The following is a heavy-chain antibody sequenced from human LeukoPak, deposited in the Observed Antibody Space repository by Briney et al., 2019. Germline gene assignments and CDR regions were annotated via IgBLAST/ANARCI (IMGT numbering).Heavy chain of an antibody. V-gene: IGHV4-39*07. Sequence: SETLSLTCTVSGGSVTSGTYWWGWIRQPPGKGLEWIGSIFYSGIPHYNPSLNSRVTISLDTSKNQFSLKLSSVTAADTAVYYCARGIAARLYYFDYWGQGTLVTVSS. CDR2: IFYSGIP. J-gene: IGHJ4*02. D-gene: IGHD6-6*01. CDR1: GGSVTSGTYW. CDR3: ARGIAARLYYFDY.